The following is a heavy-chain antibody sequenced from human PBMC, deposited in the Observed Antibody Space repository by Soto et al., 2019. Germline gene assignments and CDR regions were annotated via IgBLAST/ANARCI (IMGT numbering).Heavy chain of an antibody. CDR2: IYWDDDK. J-gene: IGHJ4*02. V-gene: IGHV2-5*02. CDR1: GFSLTTSGVG. CDR3: AHRVLRTVFGLVTTTAIYFDF. Sequence: QITLNESGPTVVRPTETLTLTCSFSGFSLTTSGVGVGWIRQSPGKAPEWLALIYWDDDKRYSASLKSRLTTTKYTSKNQVVLTVSDLDPTDTATYDCAHRVLRTVFGLVTTTAIYFDFWGQGTPVAVSS. D-gene: IGHD3-3*01.